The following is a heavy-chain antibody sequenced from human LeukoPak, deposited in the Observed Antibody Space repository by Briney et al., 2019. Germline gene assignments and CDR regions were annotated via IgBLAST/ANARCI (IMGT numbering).Heavy chain of an antibody. CDR2: IYDSGST. D-gene: IGHD4-11*01. Sequence: PSETLSLTCTVSGGSISSYYWSWIRQPPGKGLEWIEYIYDSGSTNYNPSLKSRVTISVDTSKNQLSLKLNSVTAADTAVYYCATYSHYYSYGMDVWGQGTTVTVSS. CDR3: ATYSHYYSYGMDV. CDR1: GGSISSYY. J-gene: IGHJ6*02. V-gene: IGHV4-59*01.